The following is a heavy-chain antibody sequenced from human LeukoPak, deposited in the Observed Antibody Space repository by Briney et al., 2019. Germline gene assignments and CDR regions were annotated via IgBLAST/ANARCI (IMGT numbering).Heavy chain of an antibody. J-gene: IGHJ4*02. V-gene: IGHV3-7*01. CDR1: EFTFNNCC. CDR3: ARDRGPYDSSGYYDAFDY. CDR2: IKKYGSQT. Sequence: PGGSLRLSCTPCEFTFNNCCMTWVRQATGKALEWVANIKKYGSQTFYVDSVKGRFTIARDNAKNSLYLQMNSLRVEDTAVYYCARDRGPYDSSGYYDAFDYWGQGALVTVSS. D-gene: IGHD3-22*01.